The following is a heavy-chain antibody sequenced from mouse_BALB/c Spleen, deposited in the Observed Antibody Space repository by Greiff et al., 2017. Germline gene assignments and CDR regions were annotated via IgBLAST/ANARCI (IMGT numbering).Heavy chain of an antibody. CDR1: GFTFSSYG. J-gene: IGHJ3*01. CDR3: ARHGYDAWFAY. D-gene: IGHD2-2*01. V-gene: IGHV5-6*01. CDR2: ISSGGSYT. Sequence: EVQLQESGGDLVKPGGSLKLSCAASGFTFSSYGMSWVRQTPDKRLEWVATISSGGSYTYYPDSVKGRFTISRDNAKNTLYLQMSSLKSEDTAMYYCARHGYDAWFAYWGQGTLVTVSA.